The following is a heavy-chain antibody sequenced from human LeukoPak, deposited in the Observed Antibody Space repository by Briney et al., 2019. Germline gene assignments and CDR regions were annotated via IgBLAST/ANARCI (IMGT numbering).Heavy chain of an antibody. CDR1: GGSFSGYY. CDR3: ARQCEQLVSYYYYYMDV. Sequence: SETLSLTCTVSGGSFSGYYWSWIRQPPGKGLEWIGEINHSGSTNYNPSLRSRVTISVDTSKNQFSLKLSSVTAADTAVYYCARQCEQLVSYYYYYMDVWGKGTTVTVSS. J-gene: IGHJ6*03. V-gene: IGHV4-34*01. CDR2: INHSGST. D-gene: IGHD6-6*01.